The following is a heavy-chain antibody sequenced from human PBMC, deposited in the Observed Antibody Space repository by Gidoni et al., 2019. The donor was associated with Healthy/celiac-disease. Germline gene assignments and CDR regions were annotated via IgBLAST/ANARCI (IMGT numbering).Heavy chain of an antibody. CDR3: ARDLWDIVVVVAAKSSEGVWYGMDV. J-gene: IGHJ6*02. V-gene: IGHV3-33*01. D-gene: IGHD2-15*01. CDR1: GFTFRSHG. CDR2: IWYDGSNK. Sequence: QVQLVESGGGVVQPGRSLRLSCAASGFTFRSHGMHWVCQAPGKGLEWVAVIWYDGSNKYYADSVKGRFTISRDNSKNTLYLQMNSLRAEDTAVYYCARDLWDIVVVVAAKSSEGVWYGMDVWGQGTTVTVSS.